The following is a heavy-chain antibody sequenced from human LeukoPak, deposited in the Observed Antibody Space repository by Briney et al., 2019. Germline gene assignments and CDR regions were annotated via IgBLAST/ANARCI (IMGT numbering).Heavy chain of an antibody. CDR3: ARGGSTWAPFEY. J-gene: IGHJ4*02. CDR2: IYYSGST. D-gene: IGHD6-13*01. CDR1: GGSISSYY. V-gene: IGHV4-59*01. Sequence: PSETLSLTCTVSGGSISSYYWSWIRQPPGKGLEWIGYIYYSGSTNYNPSLKSRVTISVDTSKNQFSLKLSSVTAADTAVYYCARGGSTWAPFEYWGQGILVTVSS.